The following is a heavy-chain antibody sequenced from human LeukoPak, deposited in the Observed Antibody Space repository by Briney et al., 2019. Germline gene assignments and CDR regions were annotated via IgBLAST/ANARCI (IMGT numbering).Heavy chain of an antibody. CDR1: GFTFSSYW. D-gene: IGHD7-27*01. J-gene: IGHJ4*02. CDR2: INPGGSSI. V-gene: IGHV3-74*01. Sequence: GRPLRLSCAASGFTFSSYWMHWVRQVPGKGLVWVARINPGGSSITYADSVKGRFTISRDNAKNSLYLQMNSLSAEDTAVYFCTNWGDTWGLDFWGQGILVSVSS. CDR3: TNWGDTWGLDF.